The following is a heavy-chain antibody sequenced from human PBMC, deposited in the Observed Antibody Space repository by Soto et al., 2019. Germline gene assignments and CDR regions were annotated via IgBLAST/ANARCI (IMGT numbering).Heavy chain of an antibody. V-gene: IGHV1-2*04. J-gene: IGHJ4*02. D-gene: IGHD3-10*01. CDR2: INPNSGGT. CDR3: ARDFGAATRLYYFDY. CDR1: GYTFTGYY. Sequence: QVQLVQSGAEVKKPGASVKVSCKASGYTFTGYYMHWVRQAPGQGLEWMGCINPNSGGTNYAQKFQGWVTMTRDTSISTAYMELSRLRSDDTAVYYCARDFGAATRLYYFDYWGQGTLVTVSS.